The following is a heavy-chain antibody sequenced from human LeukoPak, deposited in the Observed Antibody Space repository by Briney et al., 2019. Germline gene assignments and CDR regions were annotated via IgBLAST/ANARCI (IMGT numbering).Heavy chain of an antibody. V-gene: IGHV3-33*01. CDR3: VSRDGYIYGLDY. CDR2: IWYDGSNK. D-gene: IGHD5-18*01. Sequence: GGSLRLSCAASGFTFSRNAMHWVRQAPGKGLEWVTVIWYDGSNKYYADAVKGRVTISRDNSKNTLYLQMNSLRVEDTAVYYCVSRDGYIYGLDYWGKGTPVTLSA. CDR1: GFTFSRNA. J-gene: IGHJ4*02.